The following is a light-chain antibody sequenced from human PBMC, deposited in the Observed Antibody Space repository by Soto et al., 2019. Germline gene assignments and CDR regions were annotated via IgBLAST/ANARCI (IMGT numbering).Light chain of an antibody. CDR3: ASWDDSLNGVV. Sequence: QSVLTQPPSASGTPGQRVIISCSGGSSNIGSNIVNWYQQLPGTAPKLLIYNDNQRPSGVPDRFSGSKSGTSASLAISGLQSEDEADYHCASWDDSLNGVVFGGGTKLTVL. V-gene: IGLV1-44*01. J-gene: IGLJ2*01. CDR1: SSNIGSNI. CDR2: NDN.